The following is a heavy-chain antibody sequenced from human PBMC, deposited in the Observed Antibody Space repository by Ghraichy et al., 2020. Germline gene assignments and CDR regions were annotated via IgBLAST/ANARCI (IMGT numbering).Heavy chain of an antibody. D-gene: IGHD6-13*01. J-gene: IGHJ4*02. CDR3: ARLVEAAAGSWQFYFDY. V-gene: IGHV4-30-4*01. CDR2: IYYSGNT. CDR1: GGSISGGDYY. Sequence: SETLSLTCTVSGGSISGGDYYWSWIRQPPGKGLEWIGHIYYSGNTYHNPSLKSRVAISVDTSKNQFYLNLSSVTAADTAVYYCARLVEAAAGSWQFYFDYWGQGTLVTVSS.